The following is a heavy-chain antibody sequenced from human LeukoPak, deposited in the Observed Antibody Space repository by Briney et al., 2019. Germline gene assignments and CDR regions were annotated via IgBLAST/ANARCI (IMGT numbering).Heavy chain of an antibody. Sequence: KPGGSLRLSCAASGFTFSTYSMNWVRQAPGKGLEWVSSISSSSSYIYYADSVKGRFTISRDNAKNSLYLQMNSLRAEDTAVYYCARSGSHWGEDYYYYGMDVWGQGTTVTVSS. CDR1: GFTFSTYS. V-gene: IGHV3-21*06. D-gene: IGHD1-26*01. CDR2: ISSSSSYI. CDR3: ARSGSHWGEDYYYYGMDV. J-gene: IGHJ6*02.